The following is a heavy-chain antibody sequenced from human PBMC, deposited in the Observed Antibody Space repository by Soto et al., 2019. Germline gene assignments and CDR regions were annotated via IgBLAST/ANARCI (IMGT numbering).Heavy chain of an antibody. Sequence: EVQLLESGGGLVQPGGSLRLSCAASGFTFSSYAMSWVRQAPGKGLEWVGRIKSKTDGGTTDYAAPVKGRFTISRDDSKNTLYLQMNSLKTEDTAVYYCTTELYYDSSGYFPLGYWGQGTLVTVSS. CDR3: TTELYYDSSGYFPLGY. D-gene: IGHD3-22*01. CDR2: IKSKTDGGTT. CDR1: GFTFSSYA. J-gene: IGHJ4*02. V-gene: IGHV3-15*01.